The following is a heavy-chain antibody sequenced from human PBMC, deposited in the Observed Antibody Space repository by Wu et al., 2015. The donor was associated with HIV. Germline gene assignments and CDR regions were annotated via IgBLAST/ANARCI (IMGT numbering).Heavy chain of an antibody. Sequence: QVQLVQSGAEVKKPGASVKVSCKASGYTFTSYDINWVRQATGQGLEWMGWISAYDGDTNYAQKLQGRVTMTTDTSTSTAYMELRSLRSDDTAVYYCARDRDGVGATDYWGQGTLVTVSS. CDR1: GYTFTSYD. V-gene: IGHV1-18*01. CDR3: ARDRDGVGATDY. D-gene: IGHD1-26*01. J-gene: IGHJ4*02. CDR2: ISAYDGDT.